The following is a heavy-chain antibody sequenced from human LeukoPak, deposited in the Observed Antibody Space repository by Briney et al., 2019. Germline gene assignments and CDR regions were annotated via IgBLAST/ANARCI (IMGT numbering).Heavy chain of an antibody. CDR3: AREGAPAYYDFWSGYRGDAFDI. Sequence: SETLSLTCTVSGGSISSYYWSWIRQPPGKGLEWIGYIYYSGSTNYNPSLKSRVTISVDTSKNQLSLKLSSVTAADTAVYYCAREGAPAYYDFWSGYRGDAFDIWGQGTMVTVSS. CDR1: GGSISSYY. D-gene: IGHD3-3*01. V-gene: IGHV4-59*12. CDR2: IYYSGST. J-gene: IGHJ3*02.